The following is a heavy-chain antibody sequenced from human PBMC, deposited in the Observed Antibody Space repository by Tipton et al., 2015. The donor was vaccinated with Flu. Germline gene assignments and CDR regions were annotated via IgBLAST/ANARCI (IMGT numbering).Heavy chain of an antibody. CDR3: ARERSSGLDY. CDR2: IHRTGNT. D-gene: IGHD3-22*01. J-gene: IGHJ4*02. Sequence: TLSLTCAVSGDSISSDYFWGWIRQPPGKGLEWIATIHRTGNTKYNPSLKGRVTISVDTSKNQFSLKLSSVTAADTAVYYCARERSSGLDYWGQGTLVTVSS. CDR1: GDSISSDYF. V-gene: IGHV4-38-2*02.